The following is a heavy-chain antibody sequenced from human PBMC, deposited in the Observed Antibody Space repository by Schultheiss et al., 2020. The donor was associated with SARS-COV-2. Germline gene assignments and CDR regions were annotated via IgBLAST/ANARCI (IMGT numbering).Heavy chain of an antibody. CDR3: ARYRITAIDY. CDR2: MNPNSGGT. D-gene: IGHD3-10*01. Sequence: ASVKVSCKASGYTFTSYDINWVRQATGQGLEWMGWMNPNSGGTNYAQKFQGRVTMTRDTSISTAYMELSRLRSDDTAVYYCARYRITAIDYWGQGTLVTVSS. CDR1: GYTFTSYD. V-gene: IGHV1-2*02. J-gene: IGHJ4*02.